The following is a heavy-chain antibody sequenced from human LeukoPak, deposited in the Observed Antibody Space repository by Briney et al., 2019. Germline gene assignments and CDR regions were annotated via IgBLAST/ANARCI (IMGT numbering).Heavy chain of an antibody. D-gene: IGHD6-13*01. CDR2: INPNSGGT. CDR1: GYTFSGYY. Sequence: ASVKVSCKASGYTFSGYYMHWVRQAPGQGLEWMGWINPNSGGTNYAQKFQGRVTMTRGTSISTAYMELSRLRSDDTAVYYCARVLVHSSSWYLAGFDPWGQGTLVTVSS. V-gene: IGHV1-2*02. J-gene: IGHJ5*02. CDR3: ARVLVHSSSWYLAGFDP.